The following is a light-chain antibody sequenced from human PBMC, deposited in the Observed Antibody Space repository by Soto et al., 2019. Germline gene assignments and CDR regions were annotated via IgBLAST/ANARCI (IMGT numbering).Light chain of an antibody. CDR2: GNR. CDR1: SSNIGAGFD. J-gene: IGLJ3*02. Sequence: VLTQPPSVSGAPGQRVTISCTGSSSNIGAGFDVHWYQQLPGTAPKVLIYGNRNRPSGVSDRFSGSKSGTSASLAITGLQAEDEADYYCQSYDSSLSGSRVFGGGTKLTVL. CDR3: QSYDSSLSGSRV. V-gene: IGLV1-40*01.